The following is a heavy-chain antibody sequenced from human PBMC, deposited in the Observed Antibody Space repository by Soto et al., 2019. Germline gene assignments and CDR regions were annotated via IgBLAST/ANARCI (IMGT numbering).Heavy chain of an antibody. CDR3: ARGYGDYVYFDY. CDR2: INHSGST. V-gene: IGHV4-34*01. CDR1: GGSFSGYY. D-gene: IGHD4-17*01. J-gene: IGHJ4*02. Sequence: SETLSLTCAVYGGSFSGYYWSWIRQPPGKGLEWIGEINHSGSTNYNPSLKSRVTISVDTSKNQFSLKLSSVTAADTAVYYCARGYGDYVYFDYWGQGTLVTVSS.